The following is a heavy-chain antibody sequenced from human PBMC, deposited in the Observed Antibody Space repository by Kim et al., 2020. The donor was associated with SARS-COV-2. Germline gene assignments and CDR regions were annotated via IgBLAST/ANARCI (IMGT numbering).Heavy chain of an antibody. J-gene: IGHJ4*02. CDR2: IYHSGST. Sequence: SETLSLTCTVSGYSISSGYYWGWIRQPPGKGLEWIGSIYHSGSTYYNPSLKSRVTISVDTSKNQFSLKLSSVTAADTAVYYCAAETRGPGLAFYWGQG. CDR3: AAETRGPGLAFY. CDR1: GYSISSGYY. V-gene: IGHV4-38-2*02.